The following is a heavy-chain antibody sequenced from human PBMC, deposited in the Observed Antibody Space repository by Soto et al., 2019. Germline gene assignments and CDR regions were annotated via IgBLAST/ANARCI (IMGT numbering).Heavy chain of an antibody. CDR2: VNVDDNT. J-gene: IGHJ4*02. V-gene: IGHV3-23*01. CDR1: GFPFSSFS. CDR3: AKNYYFDY. Sequence: GGSLSLSCAASGFPFSSFSMSWVRQAPGKGLEWVSSVNVDDNTYYADSVKGRFTISRDNSKNTLYLQMNSLRAEDTALYYCAKNYYFDYWGQGTLVTVSS.